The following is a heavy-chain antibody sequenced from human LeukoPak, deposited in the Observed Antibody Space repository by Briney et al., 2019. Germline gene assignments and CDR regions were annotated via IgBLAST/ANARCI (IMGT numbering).Heavy chain of an antibody. D-gene: IGHD6-19*01. V-gene: IGHV3-23*01. CDR3: AKAPEAIAVAGDFDY. CDR2: ISGSGGST. CDR1: GFTFSSYA. Sequence: GRSLRLSCAASGFTFSSYAMSWVRQAPGKGLEWVSAISGSGGSTYYADSVKGRFTISRDNSKNTLYLQMNSLGAEDTAVYYCAKAPEAIAVAGDFDYWGQGTLVTVSS. J-gene: IGHJ4*02.